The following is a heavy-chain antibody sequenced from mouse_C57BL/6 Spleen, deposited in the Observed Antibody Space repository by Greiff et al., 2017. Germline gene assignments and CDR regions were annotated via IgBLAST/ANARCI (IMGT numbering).Heavy chain of an antibody. CDR3: AKVMEDGYYEAY. CDR2: IHPSDSDT. CDR1: GYTFTSYW. J-gene: IGHJ3*01. Sequence: QVQLQQSGADLVKPGASVKVSCTASGYTFTSYWMHWVQQRPGQGLEWIGRIHPSDSDTNYTQQFNGKATFTVDKSSSTAYMQLSSLTSEDSAVXYCAKVMEDGYYEAYWGQGTLVTVSA. V-gene: IGHV1-74*01. D-gene: IGHD2-3*01.